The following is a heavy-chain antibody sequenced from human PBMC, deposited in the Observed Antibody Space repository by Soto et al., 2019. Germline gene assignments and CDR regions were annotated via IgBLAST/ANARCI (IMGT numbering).Heavy chain of an antibody. J-gene: IGHJ4*02. CDR1: GGSISSYY. D-gene: IGHD1-26*01. CDR3: ARGGGSYHHFDS. CDR2: IYYSGST. Sequence: SETLSLTCTVSGGSISSYYWSWIRQPPGKGLEWIGYIYYSGSTNYNPSLKSRVTISVDTSKNQFSLKLSSVTAADTAVYYGARGGGSYHHFDSWGQGTLVTVSS. V-gene: IGHV4-59*01.